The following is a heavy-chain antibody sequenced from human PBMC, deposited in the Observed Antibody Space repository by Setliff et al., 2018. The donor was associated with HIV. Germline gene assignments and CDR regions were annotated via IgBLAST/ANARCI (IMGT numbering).Heavy chain of an antibody. J-gene: IGHJ4*02. D-gene: IGHD2-15*01. CDR3: ATPRGGGY. V-gene: IGHV3-74*01. CDR2: ISIDGSIT. CDR1: GFTFSSHW. Sequence: GGSLRLSCAASGFTFSSHWMQWVRQAPGKGLVWVSRISIDGSITCYADCVKGRFTISRDNAKNMLYLHMNSLRADDTAVYYCATPRGGGYWGQGTLVTVSS.